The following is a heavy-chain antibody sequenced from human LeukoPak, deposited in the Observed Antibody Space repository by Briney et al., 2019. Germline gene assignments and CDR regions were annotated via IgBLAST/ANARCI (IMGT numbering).Heavy chain of an antibody. V-gene: IGHV3-23*01. Sequence: PGGSLGLSCAASGFTFSSYAMSWVRQAPGKGLEWVSAISGSGGSTYYADSVKGRFTISRDNSKNTLYLQMNSLRAEDTAVYYCACYGSGSRNWFDPWGQGTLVTVSS. CDR1: GFTFSSYA. J-gene: IGHJ5*02. D-gene: IGHD3-10*01. CDR3: ACYGSGSRNWFDP. CDR2: ISGSGGST.